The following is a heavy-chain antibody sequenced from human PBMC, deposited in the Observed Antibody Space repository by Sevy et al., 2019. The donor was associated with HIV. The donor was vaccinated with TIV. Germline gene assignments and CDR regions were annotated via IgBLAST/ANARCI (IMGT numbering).Heavy chain of an antibody. J-gene: IGHJ6*02. CDR3: ARDRSGSAMDV. CDR1: GDTYNNYA. Sequence: ASVKVSCKTSGDTYNNYAISWVRQAPGQGLEWMGEIIPVLHKPKFAQRFQGRVSIIADESTTTVYMELSGLRSDDTAVYYCARDRSGSAMDVWGQGTTVTVSS. CDR2: IIPVLHKP. D-gene: IGHD3-22*01. V-gene: IGHV1-69*10.